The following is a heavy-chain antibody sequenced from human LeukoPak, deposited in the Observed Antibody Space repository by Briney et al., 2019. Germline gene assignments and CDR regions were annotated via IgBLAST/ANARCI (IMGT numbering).Heavy chain of an antibody. D-gene: IGHD3-22*01. J-gene: IGHJ5*02. V-gene: IGHV3-53*01. Sequence: GGPLRLSRAASGFTVSSNYMSWVRQAPGKGLEWVSVIYSGGSTYYADSVKGRFTISRDNSKNTLYLQMNSLRAEDTAVYYCARDYYDSSGPNWFDPWGQGTLVTVSS. CDR3: ARDYYDSSGPNWFDP. CDR1: GFTVSSNY. CDR2: IYSGGST.